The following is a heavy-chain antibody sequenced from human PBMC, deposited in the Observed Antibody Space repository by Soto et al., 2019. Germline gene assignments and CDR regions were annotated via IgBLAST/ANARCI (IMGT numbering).Heavy chain of an antibody. CDR1: GGSISSGGYS. V-gene: IGHV4-30-2*01. J-gene: IGHJ4*02. CDR3: ARGQVVAAQH. CDR2: IYHSGST. D-gene: IGHD2-15*01. Sequence: QLPLQESGSGLVKPSQTLSLTCAVSGGSISSGGYSWSWIRQPPGKGLEWIGYIYHSGSTYYNPSLNSPLTISVDTSKTQFSLKLSSVPAADTAVYYCARGQVVAAQHWGQGTLVTVSS.